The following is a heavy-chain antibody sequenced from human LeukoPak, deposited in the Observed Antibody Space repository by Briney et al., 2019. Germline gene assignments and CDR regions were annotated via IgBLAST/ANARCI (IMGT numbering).Heavy chain of an antibody. D-gene: IGHD2-15*01. CDR3: ARLGVVVAADYFDY. CDR1: GGSFSGYY. J-gene: IGHJ4*02. V-gene: IGHV4-34*01. CDR2: INHSGST. Sequence: SETLSLTCAVYGGSFSGYYWSWIRQPPGKGLEWIGEINHSGSTNYNPSLKSRVTISVDTSKNQFSLKLSSVTAADTAVYYCARLGVVVAADYFDYWGQGTLVTVSS.